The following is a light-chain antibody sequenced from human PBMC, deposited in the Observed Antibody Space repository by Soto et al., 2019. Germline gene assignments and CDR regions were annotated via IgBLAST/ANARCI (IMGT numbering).Light chain of an antibody. CDR1: QGISSY. CDR2: GAS. CDR3: QQLNAYQLN. J-gene: IGKJ5*01. Sequence: DIQLTQSPSFLSASVGDRVTITCRASQGISSYLAWFQQKPGRAPNLLIYGASTLQSGVPSRFSGSRSGTDFTLTISNLQPEDFETYYCQQLNAYQLNFGKGTRLEI. V-gene: IGKV1-9*01.